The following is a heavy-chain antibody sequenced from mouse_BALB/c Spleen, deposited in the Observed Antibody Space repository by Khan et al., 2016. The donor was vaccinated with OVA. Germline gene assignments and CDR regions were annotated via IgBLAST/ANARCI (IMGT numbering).Heavy chain of an antibody. CDR3: ASSYGYLGFAY. V-gene: IGHV3-6*02. Sequence: EVQLQESGPGLVKPSQSLSPTCSVTDYSITSGYYWNWIRQFPGNKLEWMAYINYDGNINYNPSLKNRISITRDTSKNQFFLKLDSVTTEDTATXFCASSYGYLGFAYWGQGTLVTVSA. CDR2: INYDGNI. J-gene: IGHJ3*01. D-gene: IGHD1-2*01. CDR1: DYSITSGYY.